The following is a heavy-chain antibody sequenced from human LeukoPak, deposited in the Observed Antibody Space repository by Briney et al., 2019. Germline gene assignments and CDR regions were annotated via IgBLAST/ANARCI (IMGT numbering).Heavy chain of an antibody. CDR1: GFAFDTYT. CDR3: AREEYYFGSGSRSYCDFDL. Sequence: GGSLRLSGAASGFAFDTYTINWVRQAPGKGLEWVSSISSSGIHTSYSDSLKGRFTISRDNTKNSLFLQMNSLRAEDTAVYYCAREEYYFGSGSRSYCDFDLWGRGTLVTVSS. V-gene: IGHV3-21*01. CDR2: ISSSGIHT. D-gene: IGHD3-10*01. J-gene: IGHJ2*01.